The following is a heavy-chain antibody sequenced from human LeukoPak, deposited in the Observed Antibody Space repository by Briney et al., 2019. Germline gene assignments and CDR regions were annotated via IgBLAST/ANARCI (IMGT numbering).Heavy chain of an antibody. CDR1: GGSISSGDYY. D-gene: IGHD4-23*01. J-gene: IGHJ4*02. V-gene: IGHV4-39*01. CDR2: IYYSGST. Sequence: PSETLSLTCTVSGGSISSGDYYWSWIRQPPGKGLEWIGSIYYSGSTYYNPSLKSRVTISVDTSKNQFSLRLNSVTAADTAVYYCASNSGWAVRPYYFDYWGQGTLVTVSS. CDR3: ASNSGWAVRPYYFDY.